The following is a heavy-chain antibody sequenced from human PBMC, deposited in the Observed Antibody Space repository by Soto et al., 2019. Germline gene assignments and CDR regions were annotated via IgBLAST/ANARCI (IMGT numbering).Heavy chain of an antibody. Sequence: GGSLRLSCAASGFTFSAYSMNWVRQAPGGGLEWVANINQDGRDTYYSDSVRDRFTISRDNAANSLFLHMNSLGAEDTAVYYCATYHDDEWESYRHRYWGQGTLVTVSS. CDR1: GFTFSAYS. V-gene: IGHV3-7*01. CDR3: ATYHDDEWESYRHRY. CDR2: INQDGRDT. D-gene: IGHD3-16*02. J-gene: IGHJ4*02.